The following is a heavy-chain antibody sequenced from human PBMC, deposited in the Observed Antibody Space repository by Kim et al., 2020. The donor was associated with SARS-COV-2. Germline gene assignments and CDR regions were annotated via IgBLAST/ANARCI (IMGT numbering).Heavy chain of an antibody. CDR1: GFTFSLVW. Sequence: GGSLRLSCVAFGFTFSLVWMFWVRQAPGKGPEWVANKTADGSVTFYVDSVKGRFTISSYNNALFLQMNSLRVVDTVVSFCAKFGDRLLWCQGTLVTVSS. J-gene: IGHJ4*02. CDR2: KTADGSVT. V-gene: IGHV3-7*03. D-gene: IGHD4-17*01. CDR3: AKFGDRLL.